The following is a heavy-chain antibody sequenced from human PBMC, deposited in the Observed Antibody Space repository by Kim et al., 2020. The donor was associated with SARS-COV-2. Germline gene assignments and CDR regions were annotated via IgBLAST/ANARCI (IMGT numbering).Heavy chain of an antibody. D-gene: IGHD6-13*01. CDR2: ISYDGSNK. CDR3: AKDFVTLPTMYSSGMDV. CDR1: GFTFSSYG. Sequence: GGSLRLSCAASGFTFSSYGMHWVRQAPGKGLEWVAVISYDGSNKYYADSVKGRFTISRDNSKNTLYLQMNSLRAEDTAVYYCAKDFVTLPTMYSSGMDVWGQGTTVTVSS. J-gene: IGHJ6*02. V-gene: IGHV3-30*18.